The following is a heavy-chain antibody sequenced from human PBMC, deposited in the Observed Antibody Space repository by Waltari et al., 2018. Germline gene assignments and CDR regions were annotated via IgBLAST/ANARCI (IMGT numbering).Heavy chain of an antibody. CDR1: GFTFSSCW. Sequence: EVQLVESGGTLVQPGGSRRLSCVASGFTFSSCWMTWVRQAPGKGLEWLANINEDGSEKFYVDSVTGRFSISRDNAKNSLYLQMNTLTVEDTAVYYCARADYGGSADYDYWGQGTLVTVSS. CDR3: ARADYGGSADYDY. V-gene: IGHV3-7*04. CDR2: INEDGSEK. D-gene: IGHD4-17*01. J-gene: IGHJ4*02.